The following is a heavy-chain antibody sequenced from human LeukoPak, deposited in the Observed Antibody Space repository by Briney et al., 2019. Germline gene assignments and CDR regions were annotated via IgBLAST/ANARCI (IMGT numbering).Heavy chain of an antibody. CDR3: ARVDCTNGVCYSRYYYMDV. CDR2: IKQDGSEK. V-gene: IGHV3-7*01. D-gene: IGHD2-8*01. CDR1: GFTFSSCW. Sequence: GGSLRLSCAASGFTFSSCWMSWVRQAPGKGLEWVANIKQDGSEKYYVDSVKGRFTISRDNAKNSLYLQMNSLRAEDTAVYYCARVDCTNGVCYSRYYYMDVWGKGTTVTVSS. J-gene: IGHJ6*03.